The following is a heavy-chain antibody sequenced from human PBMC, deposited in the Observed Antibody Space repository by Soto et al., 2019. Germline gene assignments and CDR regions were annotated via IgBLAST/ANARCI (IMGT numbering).Heavy chain of an antibody. J-gene: IGHJ5*02. Sequence: PSETLSLTCAVYGGSFSGYYWTWIRQPPGTGLEWIGEINHSGSTNYNPSLKSRVTISVDTSKNQFSLKLTSVTAADTAVYYCARDRFPLLRYFDRTTKSGNWFDPWGQGTLVTVSS. V-gene: IGHV4-34*01. CDR1: GGSFSGYY. CDR3: ARDRFPLLRYFDRTTKSGNWFDP. D-gene: IGHD3-9*01. CDR2: INHSGST.